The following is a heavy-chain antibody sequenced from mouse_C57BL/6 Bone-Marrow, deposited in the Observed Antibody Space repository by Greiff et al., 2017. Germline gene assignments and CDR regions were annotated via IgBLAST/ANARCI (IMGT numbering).Heavy chain of an antibody. CDR1: EYEFTSHD. Sequence: EVQRVESGGGLVQPGESLKLSCESNEYEFTSHDMSWVRKTPEKRLELVAAINRDGGSTYYPDTMERRFIISRENTKKTLYLQMSSLRSDDTAVDYCARHDGYYPWFAYWGQGTLVTVSA. CDR3: ARHDGYYPWFAY. D-gene: IGHD2-3*01. CDR2: INRDGGST. V-gene: IGHV5-2*01. J-gene: IGHJ3*01.